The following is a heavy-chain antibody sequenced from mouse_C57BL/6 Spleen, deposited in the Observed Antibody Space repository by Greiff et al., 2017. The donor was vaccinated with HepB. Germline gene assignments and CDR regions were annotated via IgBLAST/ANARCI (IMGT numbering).Heavy chain of an antibody. D-gene: IGHD1-1*01. CDR2: IHPNSGST. CDR3: AREGITTVVSPSFAY. CDR1: GYTFTSYW. Sequence: QVQLQQPGAELVKPGASVKLSCKASGYTFTSYWMHWVKQRPGQGLEWIGMIHPNSGSTNYNEKFKSKATLTVDKSSSTAYMQLSSLTSEDSAVYYCAREGITTVVSPSFAYWGQRTLVTVAA. J-gene: IGHJ3*01. V-gene: IGHV1-64*01.